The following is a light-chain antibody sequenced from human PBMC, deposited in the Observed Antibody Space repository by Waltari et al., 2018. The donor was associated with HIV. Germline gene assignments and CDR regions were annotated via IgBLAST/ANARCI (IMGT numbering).Light chain of an antibody. CDR3: CSYAGRSTHV. Sequence: QSALTQPASVSGFPGQSITISCTATSSDVGSYNVVSWYQQHPGKAPKLMIYEVTKRPSGVSNRFSGSKSGNTASLTISGLQAEDEADYYCCSYAGRSTHVFGTGTKVTVL. V-gene: IGLV2-23*02. CDR1: SSDVGSYNV. J-gene: IGLJ1*01. CDR2: EVT.